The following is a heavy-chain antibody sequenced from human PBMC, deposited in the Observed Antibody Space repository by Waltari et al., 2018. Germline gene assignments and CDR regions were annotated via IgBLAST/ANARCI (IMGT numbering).Heavy chain of an antibody. D-gene: IGHD5-12*01. V-gene: IGHV5-51*01. CDR3: ARVAGAIRDGYNFGY. CDR1: GYSFTSYW. CDR2: IYPGDSDT. Sequence: EVQLVQSGAEVKKPGESLKISCKGSGYSFTSYWIGWVRQMPGKGLEWRGIIYPGDSDTRYSPSFQGQVTISADKSISTAYLQWSSLKASDTAMYYCARVAGAIRDGYNFGYCGQGTLVTVSS. J-gene: IGHJ4*02.